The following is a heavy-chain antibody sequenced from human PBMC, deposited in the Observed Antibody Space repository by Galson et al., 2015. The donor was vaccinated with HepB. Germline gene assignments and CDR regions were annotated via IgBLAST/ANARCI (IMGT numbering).Heavy chain of an antibody. D-gene: IGHD3-10*01. CDR1: GFTFSSYG. Sequence: SLRLSCAASGFTFSSYGMHWVRQAPGKGLEWVAVIWYDGSNKYYADSVKGRFTISRDNSKNTLYLQMNSLRAEDTAVYYCAAGFGEYAIDYWGQGTLVTVSS. V-gene: IGHV3-30*19. CDR2: IWYDGSNK. CDR3: AAGFGEYAIDY. J-gene: IGHJ4*02.